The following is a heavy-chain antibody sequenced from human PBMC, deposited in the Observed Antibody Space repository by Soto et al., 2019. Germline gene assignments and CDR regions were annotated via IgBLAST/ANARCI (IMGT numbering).Heavy chain of an antibody. CDR3: ASGSVAAAAVYFDY. D-gene: IGHD6-13*01. Sequence: PSETLSLTCTVSGGSISSGDYYWSWIRQPPGKGLEWLGYIYYSGSTYYNPSLKSRVTMSVDTSKNQFSLKPSSVTAADTAVYYCASGSVAAAAVYFDYWGQGTLVTVSS. CDR2: IYYSGST. CDR1: GGSISSGDYY. V-gene: IGHV4-30-4*01. J-gene: IGHJ4*02.